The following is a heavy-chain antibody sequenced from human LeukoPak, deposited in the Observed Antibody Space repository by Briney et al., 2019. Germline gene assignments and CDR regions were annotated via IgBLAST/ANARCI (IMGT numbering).Heavy chain of an antibody. V-gene: IGHV6-1*01. CDR2: TYYRSKWYN. J-gene: IGHJ4*02. CDR1: GDSVSSNSAA. D-gene: IGHD4-17*01. Sequence: SQTLSLTCAISGDSVSSNSAAWNWIRQSPSRGLEWLGRTYYRSKWYNDYAVSVKSRITINPDTSKNQFSLQLNSVTPEDTAVYYCAGDTMGTTVTPGAYYFDYWGQGTLVTVSS. CDR3: AGDTMGTTVTPGAYYFDY.